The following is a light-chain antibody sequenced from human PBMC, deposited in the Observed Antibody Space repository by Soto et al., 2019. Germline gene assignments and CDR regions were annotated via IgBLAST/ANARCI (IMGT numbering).Light chain of an antibody. CDR2: QAS. V-gene: IGKV1-5*03. CDR1: QSVSPW. CDR3: QQYHSYPYT. J-gene: IGKJ2*01. Sequence: DIHMTQSPSTLSASVRDRVTITCRASQSVSPWLAWYQQKPGKAPRLLIYQASTLESGVPSRFSGSGAGTEFTLSISSLQPDDFATYYCQQYHSYPYTFGQGTKLEV.